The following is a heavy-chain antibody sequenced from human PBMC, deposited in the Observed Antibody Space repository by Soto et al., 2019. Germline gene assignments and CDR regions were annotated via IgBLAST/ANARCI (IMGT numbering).Heavy chain of an antibody. Sequence: PSETLSLTCTVSGGSISSGGYYWSWIRQHPGKGLEWIGYIYYSGSTYYNPSLKSRVTISVDTSKNQFSLKLSSVTAADTAVYYCARESRGSCTYYFDYWGQGTLVTVSS. CDR3: ARESRGSCTYYFDY. V-gene: IGHV4-31*03. J-gene: IGHJ4*02. CDR2: IYYSGST. CDR1: GGSISSGGYY. D-gene: IGHD1-26*01.